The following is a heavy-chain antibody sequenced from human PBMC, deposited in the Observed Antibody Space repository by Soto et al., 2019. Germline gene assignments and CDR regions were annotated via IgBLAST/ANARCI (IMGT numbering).Heavy chain of an antibody. D-gene: IGHD3-22*01. CDR1: GGSISSSSYY. Sequence: PSETLSLTCTVSGGSISSSSYYWGWIRQPPGKGLEWIGSIYYSGSTYYNPSLKSRVTISVDTSKNQFSLKLSSVTAADTAVYYCAEQTYYYDSSGYPKDYWGQGTLVTVSS. J-gene: IGHJ4*02. V-gene: IGHV4-39*01. CDR2: IYYSGST. CDR3: AEQTYYYDSSGYPKDY.